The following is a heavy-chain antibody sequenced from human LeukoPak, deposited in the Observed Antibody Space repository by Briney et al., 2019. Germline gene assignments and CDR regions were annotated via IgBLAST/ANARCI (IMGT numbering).Heavy chain of an antibody. D-gene: IGHD3-10*01. CDR1: GFTFSSYA. Sequence: GGSLRLSCAASGFTFSSYAMSWVRQAPGKGLEWVSYISSSGRSIYYADSVKGRFTVSRDNARNTLFLQMNSLRDEDTALYYCATPSDYYGRGSWGQGTLVTVSS. CDR2: ISSSGRSI. V-gene: IGHV3-48*02. CDR3: ATPSDYYGRGS. J-gene: IGHJ4*02.